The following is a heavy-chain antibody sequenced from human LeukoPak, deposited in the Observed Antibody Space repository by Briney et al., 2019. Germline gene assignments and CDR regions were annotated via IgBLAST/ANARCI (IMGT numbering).Heavy chain of an antibody. CDR1: GGTFSSYA. D-gene: IGHD3-10*01. V-gene: IGHV1-69*06. Sequence: SVKVSCKASGGTFSSYAISWVRQAPGQGLEWMGGIIPIFGTANYAQKFQGRVTITADKSTSTAYMELSSLRSEDTAVYYCANTGEDYYYYMDVWGKGTTVTVSS. CDR2: IIPIFGTA. J-gene: IGHJ6*03. CDR3: ANTGEDYYYYMDV.